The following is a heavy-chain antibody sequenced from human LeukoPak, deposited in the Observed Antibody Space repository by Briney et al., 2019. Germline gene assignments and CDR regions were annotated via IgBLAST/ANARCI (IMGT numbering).Heavy chain of an antibody. J-gene: IGHJ4*02. D-gene: IGHD6-13*01. CDR2: ISWNSVGI. V-gene: IGHV3-9*01. CDR1: GFTFDDYA. CDR3: AKEAHSTWYDFDS. Sequence: GGSLRLSCAASGFTFDDYAMHWVRQVPGKGPEWVSGISWNSVGIVYADSVKGRFTISRDNAKNSLHLQINSLRAEDTALYYCAKEAHSTWYDFDSWGQGTLVTVSS.